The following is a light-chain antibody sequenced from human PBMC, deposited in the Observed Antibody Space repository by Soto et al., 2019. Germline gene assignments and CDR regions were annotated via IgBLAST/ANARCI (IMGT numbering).Light chain of an antibody. CDR2: AAS. V-gene: IGKV1-8*01. J-gene: IGKJ1*01. CDR3: QHYYNYPRT. Sequence: AIRMTQSPSSLSASTGDRVTIPCRASQDIGTYLAWYQQKPGKAPKLLIYAASSLQSGVPSRFSGSGSGTDFTLTISWLQSEDFATYYCQHYYNYPRTFGQGTTVDIK. CDR1: QDIGTY.